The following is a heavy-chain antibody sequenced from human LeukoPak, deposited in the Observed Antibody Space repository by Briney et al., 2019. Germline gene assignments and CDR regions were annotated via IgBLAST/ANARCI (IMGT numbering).Heavy chain of an antibody. CDR1: GFTFSGYA. CDR2: ISYDGYNK. V-gene: IGHV3-30*01. D-gene: IGHD3-22*01. CDR3: ARGGMYDSYYFFYMDV. Sequence: PGGSLRLSCAASGFTFSGYAVHWVRQAPGKGLQWVAAISYDGYNKYYADSLKGRFTISRENSKNTLWLQMNSLRAGDTAVYYCARGGMYDSYYFFYMDVWGKGTTVTVSS. J-gene: IGHJ6*03.